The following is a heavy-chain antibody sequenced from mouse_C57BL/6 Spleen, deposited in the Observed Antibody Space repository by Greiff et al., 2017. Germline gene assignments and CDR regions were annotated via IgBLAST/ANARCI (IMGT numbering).Heavy chain of an antibody. D-gene: IGHD1-1*01. J-gene: IGHJ1*03. Sequence: QVQLQQPGTELVKPGASVKLSCKASGYTFTSYWMHWVKQRPGQGLEWIGNINPSNGGTNCNEKFKSKATLTVDKSSSTAYMPLSSLTSEDSSVYYCASLRITTVVADWYFDVWGTGTTVTVSS. CDR3: ASLRITTVVADWYFDV. CDR1: GYTFTSYW. CDR2: INPSNGGT. V-gene: IGHV1-53*01.